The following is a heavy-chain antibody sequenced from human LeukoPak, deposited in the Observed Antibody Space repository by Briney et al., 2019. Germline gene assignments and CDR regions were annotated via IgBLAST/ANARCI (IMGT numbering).Heavy chain of an antibody. CDR1: SFTFSAYC. CDR2: ISSSGSTI. Sequence: GGSLELSCAAASFTFSAYCMSWIRQAPGKGLEWVSYISSSGSTIYYADSVKGRFTISRDNAKNSLYLQMNSLRAEDTAAYYCAREEHRGMDPTYYFDRSGQGTLVTVSS. V-gene: IGHV3-11*01. D-gene: IGHD6-13*01. J-gene: IGHJ4*02. CDR3: AREEHRGMDPTYYFDR.